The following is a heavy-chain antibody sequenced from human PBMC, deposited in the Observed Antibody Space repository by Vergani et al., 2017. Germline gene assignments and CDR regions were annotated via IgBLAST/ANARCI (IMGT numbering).Heavy chain of an antibody. CDR1: EYSFGNYW. CDR2: IYPSDSDT. J-gene: IGHJ4*02. CDR3: ARHTTYTDS. D-gene: IGHD1-1*01. V-gene: IGHV5-51*01. Sequence: EVELVHSGPDMRKPGESLTIFCKGSEYSFGNYWIGWVRQRPGKGLECMGIIYPSDSDTRYSPSFQRQITISADKSISTAFLQWDSLKASDTALYYCARHTTYTDSWGQGTLVTVSS.